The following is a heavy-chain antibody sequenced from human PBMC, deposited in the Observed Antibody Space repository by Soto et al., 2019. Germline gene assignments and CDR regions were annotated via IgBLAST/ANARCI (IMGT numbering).Heavy chain of an antibody. J-gene: IGHJ4*02. CDR3: ARDGFLAYCGGDCYTDPPRY. D-gene: IGHD2-21*02. CDR1: GGTFSSYA. Sequence: QVQLVQSGAEVKKPGSSVKVSCKASGGTFSSYAISWVRQAPGQGLEWMGGIIPIFGTANYAQKFQGRVSTTADESTCTAYMELSSLRSEDTAVYYCARDGFLAYCGGDCYTDPPRYWGQGTLVTVSS. V-gene: IGHV1-69*01. CDR2: IIPIFGTA.